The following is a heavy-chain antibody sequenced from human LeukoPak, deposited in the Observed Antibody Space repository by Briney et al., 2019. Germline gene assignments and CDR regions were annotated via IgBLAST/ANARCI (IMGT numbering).Heavy chain of an antibody. J-gene: IGHJ4*02. CDR3: AKDGVAYYYDSSGYYYFDY. CDR1: GFTFSSYA. V-gene: IGHV3-23*01. Sequence: GGSLRLSCAASGFTFSSYAMSWVRQAPGKGLEWVSAISGSGGSTYYADSVKGRFTISRDNSENTLYLQMNSLRAEDTAVYYCAKDGVAYYYDSSGYYYFDYWGQGTLVTVSS. CDR2: ISGSGGST. D-gene: IGHD3-22*01.